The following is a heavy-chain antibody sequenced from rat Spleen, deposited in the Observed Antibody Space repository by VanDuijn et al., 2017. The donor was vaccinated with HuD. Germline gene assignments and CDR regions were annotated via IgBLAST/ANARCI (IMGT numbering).Heavy chain of an antibody. CDR2: ITNTGGST. V-gene: IGHV5-31*01. CDR1: GFTFSDYY. J-gene: IGHJ2*01. CDR3: ARGGFFRH. D-gene: IGHD1-6*01. Sequence: EVQLVESDGGLVRPGRSLKLSCAASGFTFSDYYMAWIRQAPGKGLEWIASITNTGGSTYYPDSVKGRFSISRDTAQNNLYLQMNSLRSEDTATYYCARGGFFRHWGQGVMVTVSS.